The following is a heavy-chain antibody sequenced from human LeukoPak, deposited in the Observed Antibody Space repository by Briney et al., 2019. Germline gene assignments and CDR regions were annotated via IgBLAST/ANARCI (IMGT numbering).Heavy chain of an antibody. CDR2: ISASGSTI. J-gene: IGHJ4*02. CDR3: ARSTVTNYFDY. V-gene: IGHV3-48*03. D-gene: IGHD4-17*01. Sequence: GGSLRLSCAASGFTFRDYETNWVRQAPGKGLEWISYISASGSTIKYVDPVKGRFTISRDNAKNSLYLQMNSLRAEDTAVYYCARSTVTNYFDYWGQGTLVTVSS. CDR1: GFTFRDYE.